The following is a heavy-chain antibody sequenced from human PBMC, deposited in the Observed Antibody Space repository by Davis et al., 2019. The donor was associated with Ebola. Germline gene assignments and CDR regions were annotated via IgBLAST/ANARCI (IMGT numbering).Heavy chain of an antibody. D-gene: IGHD4-17*01. CDR2: INTITGNP. Sequence: ASVKVSCKASGYTFTSYYMHWVRQAPGQGLEWMGWINTITGNPTYAQAFTGRFVFSLDTPVITAYVQIRSLKAEDTAVYYCARGGDHGDYVDFWGQGTLVTVSS. J-gene: IGHJ4*02. CDR3: ARGGDHGDYVDF. CDR1: GYTFTSYY. V-gene: IGHV7-4-1*02.